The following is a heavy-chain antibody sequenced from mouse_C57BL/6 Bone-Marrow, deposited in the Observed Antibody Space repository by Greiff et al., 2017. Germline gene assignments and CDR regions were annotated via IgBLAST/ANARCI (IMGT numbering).Heavy chain of an antibody. D-gene: IGHD2-3*01. J-gene: IGHJ3*01. CDR3: AREAGWLLPWFAY. CDR1: GYTFTSYW. Sequence: VQLQQSGAELVMPGASVKLSCKASGYTFTSYWMHWVKQRPGQGLEWIGEIDPSDSYTNYNQKFKGKSTLTVDKSSSTAYMQLSSLTSEDSAVYYCAREAGWLLPWFAYWGQGTLVTVSA. CDR2: IDPSDSYT. V-gene: IGHV1-69*01.